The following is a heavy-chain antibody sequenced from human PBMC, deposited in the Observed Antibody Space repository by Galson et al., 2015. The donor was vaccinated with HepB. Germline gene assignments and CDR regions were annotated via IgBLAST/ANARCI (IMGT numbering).Heavy chain of an antibody. Sequence: QSGAEVKKPGESLKISCKGSGYSFTSYWIGWARQMPGKGLEWMGIIYPGDSDTRYSPSFQGQVTISADKSISTAYLQWSSLKASDTATYYCARPLATTVVRFAAHPIDIWGQGTMVTVSS. V-gene: IGHV5-51*01. CDR1: GYSFTSYW. J-gene: IGHJ3*02. CDR3: ARPLATTVVRFAAHPIDI. CDR2: IYPGDSDT. D-gene: IGHD4-23*01.